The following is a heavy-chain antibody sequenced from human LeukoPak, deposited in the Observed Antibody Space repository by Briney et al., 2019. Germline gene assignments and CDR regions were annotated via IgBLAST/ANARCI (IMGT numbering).Heavy chain of an antibody. D-gene: IGHD6-19*01. V-gene: IGHV1-18*01. CDR2: ISAYNGNT. Sequence: GASVKVSCKASGGTFSSYAISWVRQAPGQRLEWMGWISAYNGNTNYAQKLQGRVTMTTDTSTSTAYMELRSLRSDDTAVYYCASSLSSSSGLFDYWGQGTLVTVSS. CDR3: ASSLSSSSGLFDY. CDR1: GGTFSSYA. J-gene: IGHJ4*02.